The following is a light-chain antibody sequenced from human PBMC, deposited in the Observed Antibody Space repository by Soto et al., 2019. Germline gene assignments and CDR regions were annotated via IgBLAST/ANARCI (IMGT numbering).Light chain of an antibody. V-gene: IGLV2-23*02. CDR2: EVY. CDR3: CSYAGSRWM. J-gene: IGLJ3*02. CDR1: SDDIWSFNL. Sequence: QSALTQPASVSGSPGQSITFSCTGSSDDIWSFNLVSWYQQYPGKAPKLILYEVYKRPLGVSDRFSGSKSGSTASLTISGLQAEDEADYHCCSYAGSRWMFGGGTKVTVL.